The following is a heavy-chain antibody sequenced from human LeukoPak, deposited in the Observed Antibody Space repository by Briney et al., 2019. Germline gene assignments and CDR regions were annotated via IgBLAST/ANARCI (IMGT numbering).Heavy chain of an antibody. Sequence: GPSVKVSRKASGYTFTSYGISWVRQAPGQGLEWMGWISAYNGNTNYAQRLQGRVTMTTDTSTSTAYMELRSLRFDDTAVYYCASGAYYYDRYYFDYWGQGTLVTVSS. CDR2: ISAYNGNT. CDR3: ASGAYYYDRYYFDY. CDR1: GYTFTSYG. J-gene: IGHJ4*02. D-gene: IGHD3-22*01. V-gene: IGHV1-18*01.